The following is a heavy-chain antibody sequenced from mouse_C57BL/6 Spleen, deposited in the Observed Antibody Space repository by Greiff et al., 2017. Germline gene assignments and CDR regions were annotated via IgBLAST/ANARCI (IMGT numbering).Heavy chain of an antibody. CDR3: TRDTGTGFAY. J-gene: IGHJ3*01. CDR1: GFTFSSYA. CDR2: ISSGGDYI. D-gene: IGHD4-1*01. V-gene: IGHV5-9-1*02. Sequence: EVKVVESGEGLVKTGGSLKLSCAASGFTFSSYAMSWVRQTPEKRLEWVAYISSGGDYIYYADTVKGRFTISRDNARNTLYLQMSSLKSEDTAMYYCTRDTGTGFAYWGQGTLVTVSA.